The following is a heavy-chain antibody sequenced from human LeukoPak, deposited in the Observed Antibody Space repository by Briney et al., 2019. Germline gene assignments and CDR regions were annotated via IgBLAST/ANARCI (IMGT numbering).Heavy chain of an antibody. Sequence: SETLSLTCAVYGGSFSGYYWSWIRQPPGKGLEWIGEINHSGSTNYNPSLKSRVTISVDTSKNQFSLKLSSVTAADTAVHYCARGLGSGWYFDYWGQGTLVTVSS. CDR1: GGSFSGYY. CDR3: ARGLGSGWYFDY. J-gene: IGHJ4*02. D-gene: IGHD6-19*01. CDR2: INHSGST. V-gene: IGHV4-34*01.